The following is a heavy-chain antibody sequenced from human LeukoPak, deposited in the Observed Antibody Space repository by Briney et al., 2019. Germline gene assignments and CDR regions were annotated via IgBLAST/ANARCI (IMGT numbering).Heavy chain of an antibody. Sequence: GRSLRLSCSASGFSFGDYAMSWVRQAPGKGLEWVGFIRSKAYGGTTEYAASVKGSFTISRDDSKSIAYLQMHSLRTGDTAVYYYSRCHASCNWAPLDLWGQGTLVTVSS. CDR2: IRSKAYGGTT. V-gene: IGHV3-49*04. D-gene: IGHD2-15*01. CDR3: SRCHASCNWAPLDL. CDR1: GFSFGDYA. J-gene: IGHJ5*02.